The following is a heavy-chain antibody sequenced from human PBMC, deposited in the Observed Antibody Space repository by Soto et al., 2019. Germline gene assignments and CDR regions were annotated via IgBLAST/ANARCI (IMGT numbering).Heavy chain of an antibody. CDR2: ISGSVGST. CDR3: AKYGYSYGWYYFDY. D-gene: IGHD5-18*01. V-gene: IGHV3-23*01. J-gene: IGHJ4*02. CDR1: GFTFSSYA. Sequence: EVQLLESGGGLVQPGGSLRLSCASSGFTFSSYAMSWVRQAPGKGLEWVSAISGSVGSTYYADSVKGRFTISRDNSKNTLYLQMNSLRAEDTAVYYCAKYGYSYGWYYFDYWGQGPLVTVSS.